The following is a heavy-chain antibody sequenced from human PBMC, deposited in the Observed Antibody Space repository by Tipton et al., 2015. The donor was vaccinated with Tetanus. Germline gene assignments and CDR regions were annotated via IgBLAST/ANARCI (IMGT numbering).Heavy chain of an antibody. J-gene: IGHJ6*03. CDR2: ISYDGINK. Sequence: SLRLSCAASGFSFSTYGIHWVRQAPGKGLEWVALISYDGINKYYADSVKGRITVSRDNSKNTLYLQMNSLRAEDTALYYCAKAPRPLPLAGTPPDDYYYMDVWGQGTLVTVSS. D-gene: IGHD6-19*01. CDR3: AKAPRPLPLAGTPPDDYYYMDV. V-gene: IGHV3-30*18. CDR1: GFSFSTYG.